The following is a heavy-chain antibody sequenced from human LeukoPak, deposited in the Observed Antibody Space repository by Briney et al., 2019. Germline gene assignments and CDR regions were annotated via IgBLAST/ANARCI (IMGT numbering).Heavy chain of an antibody. CDR3: ARSHRGYSYGSYDY. V-gene: IGHV3-30*03. Sequence: GRSLRLSCAASGFTFSSYGMHWVRQAPGKGLEWVAVISYDGSNKYYADSVKGRFTISRDNSKNTLYLQMNSLRAEDTAVYYCARSHRGYSYGSYDYWGQGTLVTVSS. D-gene: IGHD5-18*01. J-gene: IGHJ4*02. CDR2: ISYDGSNK. CDR1: GFTFSSYG.